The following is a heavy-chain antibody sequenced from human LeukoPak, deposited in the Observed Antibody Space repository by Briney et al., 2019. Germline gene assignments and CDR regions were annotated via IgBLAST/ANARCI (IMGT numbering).Heavy chain of an antibody. CDR3: ARQSGDQSSAWYFDA. CDR2: IHYSGKF. V-gene: IGHV4-39*01. J-gene: IGHJ4*02. D-gene: IGHD6-19*01. Sequence: PSETLSLTCTVSGGSLSSSGHWWVWIRQPPGKGLEWIGSIHYSGKFYYNPSLKSRVTTSVDTSTDQFSLRLSSATAADTAIYYCARQSGDQSSAWYFDAWGQGTLVTVSS. CDR1: GGSLSSSGHW.